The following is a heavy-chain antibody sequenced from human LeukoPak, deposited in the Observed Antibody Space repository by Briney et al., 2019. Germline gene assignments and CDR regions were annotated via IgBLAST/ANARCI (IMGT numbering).Heavy chain of an antibody. CDR3: ARAKPKNMVRGLIMRRESRYYFDY. J-gene: IGHJ4*02. V-gene: IGHV3-11*01. D-gene: IGHD3-10*01. CDR2: ISSISSTI. Sequence: GGSLRLSCAASGFTFSNYYMSWIRQAPGKGLEWVSYISSISSTIYYADSVKGRFTIYRDNSKRTLYIQMNSLRAEDTAVYYCARAKPKNMVRGLIMRRESRYYFDYWGQGTLVTVSS. CDR1: GFTFSNYY.